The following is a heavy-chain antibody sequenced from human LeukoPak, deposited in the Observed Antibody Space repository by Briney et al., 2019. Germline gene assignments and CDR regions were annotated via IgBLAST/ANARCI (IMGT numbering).Heavy chain of an antibody. CDR3: ARRYCSGGSCYVDY. V-gene: IGHV3-33*08. CDR1: GFTFSSYG. J-gene: IGHJ4*02. D-gene: IGHD2-15*01. CDR2: IWYDGSDK. Sequence: PGGSLRLSCAASGFTFSSYGMHWVRQAPGKGLEWVAVIWYDGSDKYYADSVKGRFTISRDNSKNTLYLQMNSLRAEDTAVYYCARRYCSGGSCYVDYWGQGTLVTVSS.